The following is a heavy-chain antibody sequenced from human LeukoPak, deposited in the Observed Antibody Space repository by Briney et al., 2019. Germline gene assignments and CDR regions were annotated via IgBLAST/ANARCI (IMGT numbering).Heavy chain of an antibody. CDR3: ARNENSGWGYFDY. Sequence: PGGSLRLSCAASGFTFSSYAMNWVRQAPGKGLERVSGISGSGDTTYDADSVRGRFTISRDNSKDTLYLQMNSLRAEDTAVYYCARNENSGWGYFDYWGQGTLVTVSS. V-gene: IGHV3-23*01. J-gene: IGHJ4*02. CDR2: ISGSGDTT. D-gene: IGHD5-12*01. CDR1: GFTFSSYA.